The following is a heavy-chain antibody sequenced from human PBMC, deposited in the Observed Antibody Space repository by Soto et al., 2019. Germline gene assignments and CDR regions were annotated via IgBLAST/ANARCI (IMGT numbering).Heavy chain of an antibody. CDR1: GFTFSSYW. V-gene: IGHV3-7*01. D-gene: IGHD5-12*01. CDR2: IKQDGSEK. CDR3: ATTSPGDFYIVATIGGY. Sequence: PGGSLRLSCAASGFTFSSYWMSWVRQAPGKGLEWVANIKQDGSEKYYVDSVKGRFTISRDNAKNSLYLQMNSLRAEDTAVYYCATTSPGDFYIVATIGGYWGQGTLVTVSS. J-gene: IGHJ4*02.